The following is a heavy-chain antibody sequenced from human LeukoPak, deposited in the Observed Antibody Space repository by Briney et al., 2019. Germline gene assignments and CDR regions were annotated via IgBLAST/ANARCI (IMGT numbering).Heavy chain of an antibody. CDR1: GGSFSGYY. Sequence: SETLSLTCAVYGGSFSGYYWSWIRQPPGKGLEWIGEINHSGSTSYNPSLKSRVTISVDTSKNQFSLKLSSVTAADTAVYYCARLPITMVRGVITYYYYGMDVWGQGTTVTVSS. J-gene: IGHJ6*02. V-gene: IGHV4-34*01. CDR3: ARLPITMVRGVITYYYYGMDV. D-gene: IGHD3-10*01. CDR2: INHSGST.